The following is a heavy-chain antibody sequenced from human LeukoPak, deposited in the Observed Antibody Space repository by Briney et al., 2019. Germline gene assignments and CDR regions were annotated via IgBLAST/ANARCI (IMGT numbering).Heavy chain of an antibody. Sequence: GRSLRLSCATSGFNFRRDGMSWVRQAPGKGLEWVSAISDSGGKTYYADSVKGRFTISRDNSKNTLYLQMNSLRAEDTAVYFCAKGPVLVDDYYYFYYMDVWGTGTTVTISS. J-gene: IGHJ6*03. D-gene: IGHD3-3*02. V-gene: IGHV3-23*01. CDR3: AKGPVLVDDYYYFYYMDV. CDR1: GFNFRRDG. CDR2: ISDSGGKT.